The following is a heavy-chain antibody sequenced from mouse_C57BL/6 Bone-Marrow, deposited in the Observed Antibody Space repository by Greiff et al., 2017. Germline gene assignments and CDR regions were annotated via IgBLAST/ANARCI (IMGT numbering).Heavy chain of an antibody. V-gene: IGHV5-4*03. CDR2: ISDGGSYT. Sequence: DVMLVESGGGLVKPGGSLKLSCAASGFTFSSYAMSWVRQTPEKRLEWVATISDGGSYTYYPDNVKGRFTISRDNAKNNLYLQMSHLKSEDTAMYYCARDYYGSSLAYWGQGTLVTVSA. D-gene: IGHD1-1*01. CDR1: GFTFSSYA. J-gene: IGHJ3*01. CDR3: ARDYYGSSLAY.